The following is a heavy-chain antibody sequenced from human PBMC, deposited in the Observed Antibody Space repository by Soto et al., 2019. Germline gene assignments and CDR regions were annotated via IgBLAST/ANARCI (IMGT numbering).Heavy chain of an antibody. D-gene: IGHD3-9*01. CDR1: GGSISSGGYY. CDR2: IYYSGST. V-gene: IGHV4-31*03. Sequence: SETLSLTCTVSGGSISSGGYYWSWIRQHPGKGLEWIGYIYYSGSTYYNPSLKSRVTISADTSKNQFSLKLSSVTATDTAVYYCARILRYFDWLPNVYGMDVWGQGTTVTVSS. J-gene: IGHJ6*02. CDR3: ARILRYFDWLPNVYGMDV.